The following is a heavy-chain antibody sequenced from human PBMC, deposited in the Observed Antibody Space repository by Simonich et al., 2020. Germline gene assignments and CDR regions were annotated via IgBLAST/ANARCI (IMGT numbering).Heavy chain of an antibody. V-gene: IGHV1-18*01. Sequence: QVQLVQSGAEVKKPGASVKVSCKASGYTFTGYGISWVRKAPGQGREWVGWIRAYNGNTNYAQKLQGRVTMTTDTSTSTAYMELRSLRSDDTAVYYCARSTTGTTAFDIWGQGTMVTVSS. CDR3: ARSTTGTTAFDI. CDR2: IRAYNGNT. J-gene: IGHJ3*02. CDR1: GYTFTGYG. D-gene: IGHD1-1*01.